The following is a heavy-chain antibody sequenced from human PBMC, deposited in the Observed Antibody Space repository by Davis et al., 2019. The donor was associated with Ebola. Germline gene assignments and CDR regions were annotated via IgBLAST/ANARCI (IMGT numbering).Heavy chain of an antibody. V-gene: IGHV3-30*03. CDR2: ISYDGSNK. J-gene: IGHJ4*02. CDR1: GFTFSSYG. Sequence: PGGSLRLSCAASGFTFSSYGMHWVRQAPGKGLEWVAVISYDGSNKYYADSVKGRFTISRDNSKNTLYLQMNSLRAEDTAVYYCARGSYDSSGYGSAYFDYWGQGTLVTVSS. D-gene: IGHD3-22*01. CDR3: ARGSYDSSGYGSAYFDY.